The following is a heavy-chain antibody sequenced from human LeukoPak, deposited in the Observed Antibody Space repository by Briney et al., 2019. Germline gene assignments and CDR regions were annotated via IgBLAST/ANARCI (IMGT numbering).Heavy chain of an antibody. CDR1: GGSFSGYY. Sequence: SETLSLTCAVYGGSFSGYYWCWIRHPPGKGLEWIGEINHSGSTNYNPSLTSRVTISVDTSKNQFSLKLSSVTAADTAVYYCARGTPPSYSSSWYGSFDYWGQGTLVTVSS. D-gene: IGHD6-13*01. V-gene: IGHV4-34*01. CDR2: INHSGST. J-gene: IGHJ4*02. CDR3: ARGTPPSYSSSWYGSFDY.